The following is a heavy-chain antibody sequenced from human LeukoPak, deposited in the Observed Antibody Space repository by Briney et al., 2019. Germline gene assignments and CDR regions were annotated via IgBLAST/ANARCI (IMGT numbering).Heavy chain of an antibody. CDR2: ISSSSSYI. V-gene: IGHV3-21*04. CDR3: ARDGGHQLLIGNWFDP. CDR1: GFTFSRNS. D-gene: IGHD2-2*01. J-gene: IGHJ5*02. Sequence: GGSLRLSCAASGFTFSRNSMNWVRQAPGKGLEWVSSISSSSSYIYYADSVKGRFTISRDNARNSLYLQMNSLRAEDTAVYYCARDGGHQLLIGNWFDPWGQGTLVTVSS.